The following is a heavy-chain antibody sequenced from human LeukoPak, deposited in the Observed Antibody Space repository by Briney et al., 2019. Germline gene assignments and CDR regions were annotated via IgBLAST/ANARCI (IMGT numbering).Heavy chain of an antibody. D-gene: IGHD3-10*02. J-gene: IGHJ4*02. CDR2: ISPSGDIT. Sequence: PGGSLRLSCAASGFTFSSYWMHWVRQAPGKGLVWVSAISPSGDITYYEDSVKGRFTISRDNSKNTLYLQMNSLRAEDTAVYYCAKGVNYFVLEYWGQGTLVTISS. CDR3: AKGVNYFVLEY. V-gene: IGHV3-23*01. CDR1: GFTFSSYW.